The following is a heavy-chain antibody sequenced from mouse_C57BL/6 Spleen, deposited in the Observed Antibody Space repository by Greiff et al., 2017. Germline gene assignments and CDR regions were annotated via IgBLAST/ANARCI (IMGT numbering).Heavy chain of an antibody. CDR3: ARLYGNGYYFDY. Sequence: EVHLVESGGGLVQPGGSLKLSCAASGFTFSDYYMYWVRQTPEKRLEWVAYISNGGGSTYYPDTVKGRFTISRDNAKNTLYLQMSRLKSEDTAMYYCARLYGNGYYFDYWGQGTTLTVSS. CDR1: GFTFSDYY. D-gene: IGHD2-1*01. V-gene: IGHV5-12*01. CDR2: ISNGGGST. J-gene: IGHJ2*01.